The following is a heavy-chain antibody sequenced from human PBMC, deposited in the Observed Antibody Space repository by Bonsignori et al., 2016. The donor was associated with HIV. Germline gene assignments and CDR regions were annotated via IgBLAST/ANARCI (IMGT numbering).Heavy chain of an antibody. CDR3: VAPQAIITMVRGLXATTPWYFDY. CDR2: IYYSGST. J-gene: IGHJ4*02. D-gene: IGHD3-10*01. V-gene: IGHV4-39*01. CDR1: GGSISRSSYY. Sequence: QVQLQESGPGLVKPSETLSLICTVSGGSISRSSYYWGWIRQPPGKGLEWIGSIYYSGSTYYNPSLKSRLTISVDTSKNQFSLKLSSVTAADTAVYYCVAPQAIITMVRGLXATTPWYFDYWGQGTLVTV.